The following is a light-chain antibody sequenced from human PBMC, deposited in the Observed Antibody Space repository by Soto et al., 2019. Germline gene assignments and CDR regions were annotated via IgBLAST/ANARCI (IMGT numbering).Light chain of an antibody. CDR2: TNN. CDR3: AAWDDSLNGRYV. J-gene: IGLJ1*01. V-gene: IGLV1-44*01. CDR1: SSNIGGNT. Sequence: QSALAQSPSTSGTPGQRVTISCSGNSSNIGGNTVNWYQQVPGTAPKLLIYTNNQRPSGVPDRFSGSKSGTSASLAISGLQPEDEADYYCAAWDDSLNGRYVFRAGTTVTVL.